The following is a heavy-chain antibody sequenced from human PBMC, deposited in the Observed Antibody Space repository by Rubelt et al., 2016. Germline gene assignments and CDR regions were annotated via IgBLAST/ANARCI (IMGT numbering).Heavy chain of an antibody. CDR3: ARARNVVVPAAPRGNWFDP. CDR2: IYYSGST. CDR1: GGSISSYY. D-gene: IGHD2-2*01. J-gene: IGHJ5*02. V-gene: IGHV4-59*12. Sequence: QVQLQESGPGLVKPSETLSLTCTVSGGSISSYYWSWIRQPPGKGLEWIGYIYYSGSTYYTPSLKSRFTISVDTSKNQFSLKLSSVTAADTAVYYCARARNVVVPAAPRGNWFDPWGQGTLVTVSS.